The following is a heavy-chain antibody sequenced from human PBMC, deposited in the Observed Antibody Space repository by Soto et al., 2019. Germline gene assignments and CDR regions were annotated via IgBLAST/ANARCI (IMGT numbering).Heavy chain of an antibody. CDR2: INQSGST. V-gene: IGHV4-34*01. CDR3: GKMLTGTSGHSDFDS. J-gene: IGHJ5*01. Sequence: SETLSLTCAVYSGSFSNYYWSWIRQPPGKGLEWIGEINQSGSTNYNPSLKSRVTISVDTSKNQFSLKLSSVTAADTAVYFCGKMLTGTSGHSDFDSWGQGTLVTVSS. CDR1: SGSFSNYY. D-gene: IGHD5-18*01.